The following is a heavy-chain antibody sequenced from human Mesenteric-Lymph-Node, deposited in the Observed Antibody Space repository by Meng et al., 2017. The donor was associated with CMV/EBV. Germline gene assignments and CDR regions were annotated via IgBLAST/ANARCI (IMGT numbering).Heavy chain of an antibody. CDR3: ARLMHQVVWTGRDCHYFDS. CDR2: IYPGDSDT. D-gene: IGHD3/OR15-3a*01. Sequence: GESLKISCKGSGYNFRNYWIGWVRQMPGKGLEVMGIIYPGDSDTRYNPPFQGQVSISADESINTAHLQWSSLKASDSAMYFCARLMHQVVWTGRDCHYFDSWGQGTLVTVSS. J-gene: IGHJ4*02. V-gene: IGHV5-51*01. CDR1: GYNFRNYW.